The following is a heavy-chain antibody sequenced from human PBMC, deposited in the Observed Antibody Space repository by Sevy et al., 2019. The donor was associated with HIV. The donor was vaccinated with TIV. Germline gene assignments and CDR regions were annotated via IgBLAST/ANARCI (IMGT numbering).Heavy chain of an antibody. D-gene: IGHD6-19*01. CDR3: AGEGWQISGWPQNDFDI. CDR2: IKQDGSEK. V-gene: IGHV3-7*01. Sequence: GGSLRLSCAASGFTFSSYWMSWVRQAPGKGLEWVANIKQDGSEKYYVDSVKGRFTVSRDNAKNSLYLQMNSLRAEDTAVYYCAGEGWQISGWPQNDFDIWGQGTMVTVSS. J-gene: IGHJ3*02. CDR1: GFTFSSYW.